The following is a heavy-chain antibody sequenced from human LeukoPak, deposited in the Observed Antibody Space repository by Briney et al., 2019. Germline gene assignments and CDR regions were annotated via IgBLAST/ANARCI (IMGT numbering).Heavy chain of an antibody. CDR2: IYTSGST. CDR1: GGSISSYY. J-gene: IGHJ4*02. D-gene: IGHD3-3*01. Sequence: ETLSLTCTVSGGSISSYYWSWIRQPAGKGLEWIGRIYTSGSTNYNPSLKSRVTISVDTSKNQFSLKLSSVTAADTAVYYCARVRFLEWSFDYWGQGTLVTVSS. CDR3: ARVRFLEWSFDY. V-gene: IGHV4-4*07.